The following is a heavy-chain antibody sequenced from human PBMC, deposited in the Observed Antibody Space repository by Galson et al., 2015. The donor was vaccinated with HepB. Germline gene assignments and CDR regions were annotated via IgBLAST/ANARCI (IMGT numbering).Heavy chain of an antibody. V-gene: IGHV3-30*04. D-gene: IGHD3-3*01. CDR3: ARANRDFWSGYYPDY. CDR1: GFTFTSHA. Sequence: SLRLSCAASGFTFTSHALHWVRQAPGKGLEWVAVISYDVGYKYYADSVKGRFTISRDNSKNTLYLQMNSLRAEDTAVYYCARANRDFWSGYYPDYWGQGTLVTGSS. J-gene: IGHJ4*02. CDR2: ISYDVGYK.